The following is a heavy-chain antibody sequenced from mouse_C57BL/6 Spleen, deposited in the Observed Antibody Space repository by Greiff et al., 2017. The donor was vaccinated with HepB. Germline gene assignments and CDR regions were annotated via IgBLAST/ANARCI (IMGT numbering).Heavy chain of an antibody. J-gene: IGHJ2*01. V-gene: IGHV1-82*01. D-gene: IGHD2-3*01. CDR1: GYAFSSSW. CDR3: ARSDGYYPYYFDY. CDR2: IYPGDGDT. Sequence: VKLQESGPELVKPGASVKISCKASGYAFSSSWMNWVKQRPGKGLEWIGRIYPGDGDTNYNGKFKGKATLTVDKPSSTAYMQLSSLTSEDSAVYYCARSDGYYPYYFDYWGQGTTLTVSS.